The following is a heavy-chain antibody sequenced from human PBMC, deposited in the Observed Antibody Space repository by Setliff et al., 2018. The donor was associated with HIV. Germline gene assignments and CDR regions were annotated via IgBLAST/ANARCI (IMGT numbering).Heavy chain of an antibody. J-gene: IGHJ4*02. CDR1: GYTLTTYG. D-gene: IGHD2-8*02. CDR2: NNTETGKP. V-gene: IGHV7-4-1*02. Sequence: ASVKVSCKASGYTLTTYGVSWVRQAPGQGPGWMGWNNTETGKPMYAQGFRGRLVFSLDTSVNTAYLQINSLKAEDTAMYYCARVGSYWSTFDYWGQGALVTVSS. CDR3: ARVGSYWSTFDY.